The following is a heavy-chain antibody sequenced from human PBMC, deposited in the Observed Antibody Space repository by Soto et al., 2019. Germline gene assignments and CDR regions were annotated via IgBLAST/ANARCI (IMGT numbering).Heavy chain of an antibody. CDR1: GGSTSSSSYY. D-gene: IGHD6-19*01. CDR3: ARPSIAVDGPERGQDY. J-gene: IGHJ4*02. V-gene: IGHV4-39*01. Sequence: SETLSLTCTVSGGSTSSSSYYWGWIRQPPGKGLEWIGSIYYSGSTYYNPSLKSRVTISVDTSKNQFSLKLSSVTAADTAVYYCARPSIAVDGPERGQDYWGQGTLVTVSS. CDR2: IYYSGST.